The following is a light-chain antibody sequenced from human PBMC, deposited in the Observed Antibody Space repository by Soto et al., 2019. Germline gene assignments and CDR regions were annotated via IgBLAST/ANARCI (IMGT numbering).Light chain of an antibody. CDR1: SSDVGGYNY. CDR2: EVS. CDR3: SSYAGSNNFVV. J-gene: IGLJ2*01. Sequence: QSALTQPPSASGPPGQSVTISCTGSSSDVGGYNYVSWYQQHPGKAPKLMISEVSKRPSGVPDRFSGSKSGNTASLTVSGLQAEDEADYYCSSYAGSNNFVVFGGGTKVTVL. V-gene: IGLV2-8*01.